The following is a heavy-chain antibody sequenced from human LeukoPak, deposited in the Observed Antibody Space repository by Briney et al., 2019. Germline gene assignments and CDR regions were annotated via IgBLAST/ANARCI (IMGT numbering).Heavy chain of an antibody. D-gene: IGHD3-10*01. CDR1: GYSFTSYW. J-gene: IGHJ4*02. CDR2: IYPGDSDT. CDR3: ARTIIMDN. Sequence: GESLKISCKGSGYSFTSYWIAWVRQMPGKGLEWIRSIYPGDSDTRYSPSFQGQVSTSADKSISTAYLQWSSLRASDTAMYYCARTIIMDNWGQGILVTSPQ. V-gene: IGHV5-51*01.